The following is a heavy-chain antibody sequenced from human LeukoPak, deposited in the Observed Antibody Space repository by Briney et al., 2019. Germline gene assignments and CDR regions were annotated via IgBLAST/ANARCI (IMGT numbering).Heavy chain of an antibody. CDR1: GFTFSSYA. V-gene: IGHV3-23*01. CDR2: ISGSGGST. CDR3: ARECPRYFDD. Sequence: PGGSLRLSCAASGFTFSSYAMSWVRQAPGKGLEWVSAISGSGGSTYYADSVKGRFTISRDNSKNTLYLQMHTLRAEDTALYFCARECPRYFDDWGREPWSPSPQ. J-gene: IGHJ4*02. D-gene: IGHD2-2*01.